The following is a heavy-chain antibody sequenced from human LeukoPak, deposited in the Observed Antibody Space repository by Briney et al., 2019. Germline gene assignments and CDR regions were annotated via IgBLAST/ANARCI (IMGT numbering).Heavy chain of an antibody. CDR1: GFTFSSYS. CDR3: ARFDNGEAFDI. V-gene: IGHV3-48*02. CDR2: ISSSTSTI. D-gene: IGHD2-8*01. J-gene: IGHJ3*02. Sequence: SGGSLRLSCAASGFTFSSYSMNWVRQAPGKGLEWVSYISSSTSTIYYADSVKGRFTISRDNAKNSLYLQVNSLRDEDTAVYYCARFDNGEAFDIWGHGTMVTVSS.